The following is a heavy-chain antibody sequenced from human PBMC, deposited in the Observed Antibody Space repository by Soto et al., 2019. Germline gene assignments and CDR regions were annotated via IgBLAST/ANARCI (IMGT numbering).Heavy chain of an antibody. CDR1: GYTFTSYA. V-gene: IGHV1-3*01. CDR2: INAGNGNT. J-gene: IGHJ4*02. CDR3: ARSIVVVTALDY. Sequence: QVQLVQSGAEVKKPGASVKVSCKASGYTFTSYAMHWVRQAPGQRLEWMGWINAGNGNTKYSQKFPGRVTITRDTSASTAYMALSSLRSEDTAVYYCARSIVVVTALDYWGQGTLVTVSS. D-gene: IGHD2-21*02.